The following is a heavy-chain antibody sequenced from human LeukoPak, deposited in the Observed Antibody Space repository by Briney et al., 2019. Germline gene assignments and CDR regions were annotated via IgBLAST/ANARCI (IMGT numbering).Heavy chain of an antibody. CDR2: ISSSNTII. CDR1: GFTFSSYG. V-gene: IGHV3-48*01. J-gene: IGHJ4*02. Sequence: GGSLRLSCAASGFTFSSYGMNWVRQAPGKGLEWVSYISSSNTIIYYADSVKGRLTISRDNAKNSLYLQMNSLRAEDTAVYYCAKDSVAGTWGNFDYWGQGTLVTVSS. D-gene: IGHD6-19*01. CDR3: AKDSVAGTWGNFDY.